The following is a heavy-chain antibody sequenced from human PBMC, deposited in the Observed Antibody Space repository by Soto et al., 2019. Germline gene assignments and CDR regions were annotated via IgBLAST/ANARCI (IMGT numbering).Heavy chain of an antibody. CDR2: ISAYNGNT. D-gene: IGHD3-16*01. CDR3: ARDFLGQLPSRRKSKYYYYMDV. V-gene: IGHV1-18*01. Sequence: ASVKVSCKASGYTFTSYGISWVRQAPGQGLEWMGWISAYNGNTNYAQKLQGRVTMTTDTSTSTAYMELRSLRSDDTAVYYCARDFLGQLPSRRKSKYYYYMDVWGKGTTGTVSS. J-gene: IGHJ6*03. CDR1: GYTFTSYG.